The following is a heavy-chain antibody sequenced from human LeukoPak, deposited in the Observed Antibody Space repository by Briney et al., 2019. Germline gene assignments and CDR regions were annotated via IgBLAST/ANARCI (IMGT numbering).Heavy chain of an antibody. CDR1: GIYW. Sequence: GGSLRLSCAASGIYWMHWVRQAPGKGLVWVSHINSDGSWTSYADSVKGRFTTSRDNALNSLYLQMNSLRAENTAIYYCARSIPYGTTWYGRSDYWGQGTLVTVSS. CDR2: INSDGSWT. J-gene: IGHJ4*02. V-gene: IGHV3-74*01. D-gene: IGHD6-13*01. CDR3: ARSIPYGTTWYGRSDY.